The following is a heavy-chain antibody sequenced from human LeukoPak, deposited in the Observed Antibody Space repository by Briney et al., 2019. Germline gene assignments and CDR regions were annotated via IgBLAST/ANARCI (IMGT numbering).Heavy chain of an antibody. J-gene: IGHJ6*03. V-gene: IGHV4-34*01. CDR2: INHSGST. Sequence: SETLSLTCAVYGGSFSGYYWSWIRQPPGKGLEWIGEINHSGSTNYNPSLKSRVTISVDTSKNQFSLKLSSVTAADTAVYYCARQLTAMARDYYYYYYMDVWGKGTTVTVSS. CDR3: ARQLTAMARDYYYYYYMDV. D-gene: IGHD5-18*01. CDR1: GGSFSGYY.